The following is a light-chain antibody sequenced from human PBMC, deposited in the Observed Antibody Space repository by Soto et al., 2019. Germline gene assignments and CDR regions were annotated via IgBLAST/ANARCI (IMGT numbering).Light chain of an antibody. J-gene: IGKJ5*01. V-gene: IGKV2-28*01. CDR3: QQYYSSTIT. CDR2: WAS. Sequence: DIVMTQSPLSLPVTPGEPASISCRSSQSLLHSNGYNYLDWYLQKPGQPPKLLIKWASTRESGVPDRFSGSGSETDFTLTISSLQAEDVAVYYCQQYYSSTITFGQGTRLEIK. CDR1: QSLLHSNGYNY.